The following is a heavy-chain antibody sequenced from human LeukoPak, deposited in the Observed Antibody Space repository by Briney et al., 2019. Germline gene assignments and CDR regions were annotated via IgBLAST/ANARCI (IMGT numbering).Heavy chain of an antibody. V-gene: IGHV4-59*01. J-gene: IGHJ5*02. D-gene: IGHD3-3*01. CDR2: IYYSGST. CDR1: GGSISSYY. Sequence: SETLSLTCTVSGGSISSYYWSWIRQPPGKGLEWIGYIYYSGSTNYNPSLKSRVTISVDTSKNQFSLKLSSVTAADTAVYYCARGYYDFWSGYSENWFDPWGQGTLVTVSS. CDR3: ARGYYDFWSGYSENWFDP.